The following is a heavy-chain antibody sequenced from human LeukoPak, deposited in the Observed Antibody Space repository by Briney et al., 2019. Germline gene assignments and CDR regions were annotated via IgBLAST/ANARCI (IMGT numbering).Heavy chain of an antibody. CDR1: RFTVSSNY. Sequence: GGSLRLSCATSRFTVSSNYMSWVRQAPGKGLEWVSVIHSDGSTHYADSVKGRFTISRDNSKNTLYLQMNGLRAEDTAVYYCARDDRYDYYMDVWGKGTTVTVSS. J-gene: IGHJ6*03. CDR2: IHSDGST. CDR3: ARDDRYDYYMDV. V-gene: IGHV3-53*01.